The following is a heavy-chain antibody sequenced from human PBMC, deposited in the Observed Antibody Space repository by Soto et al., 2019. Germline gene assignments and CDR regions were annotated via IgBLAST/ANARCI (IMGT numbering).Heavy chain of an antibody. CDR2: INHSGST. CDR1: GGSFSGYY. Sequence: SETLSLTCAVYGGSFSGYYWSRIRQPPGKGLEWIGEINHSGSTNYNPSLKSRVTISVDTSKNQFSLKLSSVTAADTAVYYCARGRRPIVVVVAATSDGYWFDPWGQGTLVTVSS. J-gene: IGHJ5*02. V-gene: IGHV4-34*01. D-gene: IGHD2-15*01. CDR3: ARGRRPIVVVVAATSDGYWFDP.